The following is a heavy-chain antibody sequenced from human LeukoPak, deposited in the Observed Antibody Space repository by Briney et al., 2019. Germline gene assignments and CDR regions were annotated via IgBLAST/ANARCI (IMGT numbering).Heavy chain of an antibody. CDR3: ARGSEWELLSCDY. Sequence: GSLRLSCAASGFTFSSYAMSWVRQAPGKGLEWVSAISGSGGSTYYADSVKGRFTISRDNSKNTLYLQMNSLRAEDTAVYYCARGSEWELLSCDYWGQGTLVTVSS. CDR2: ISGSGGST. CDR1: GFTFSSYA. J-gene: IGHJ4*02. D-gene: IGHD1-26*01. V-gene: IGHV3-23*01.